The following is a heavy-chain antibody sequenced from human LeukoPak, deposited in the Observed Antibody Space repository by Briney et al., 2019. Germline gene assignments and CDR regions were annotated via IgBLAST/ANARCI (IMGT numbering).Heavy chain of an antibody. D-gene: IGHD6-19*01. CDR3: AKVPLSSGWYGGTYYFGY. J-gene: IGHJ4*02. CDR2: ISGSGGST. V-gene: IGHV3-23*01. CDR1: GFTFSSYA. Sequence: PGGSLRLSCAASGFTFSSYAMRWVRQAPGKGLEWVSAISGSGGSTYYADSVKGRFTISRDNSKNTLYLQMNSLRVEDKAVYYCAKVPLSSGWYGGTYYFGYWGQGTLVTVSS.